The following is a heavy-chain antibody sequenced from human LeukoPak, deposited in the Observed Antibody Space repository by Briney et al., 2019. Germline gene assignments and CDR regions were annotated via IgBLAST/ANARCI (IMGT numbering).Heavy chain of an antibody. CDR1: GFTFSSYS. Sequence: GGSLRLSCAASGFTFSSYSMNWVRQAPGKGLEWVSYISSSSSTIYYADSVKGRFTISRDNAKNSLYLQMNSLRAEDTAVYYCARTSISSGWYYFDYWGQGTLVTVSS. CDR3: ARTSISSGWYYFDY. D-gene: IGHD6-19*01. J-gene: IGHJ4*02. V-gene: IGHV3-48*01. CDR2: ISSSSSTI.